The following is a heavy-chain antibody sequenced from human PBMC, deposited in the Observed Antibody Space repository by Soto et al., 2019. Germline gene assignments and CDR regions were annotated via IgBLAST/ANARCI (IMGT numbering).Heavy chain of an antibody. CDR1: GGSISSGGYS. D-gene: IGHD3-3*01. CDR2: IYHSGST. Sequence: PSETLSLTCAVSGGSISSGGYSWSWIRQPPGKGLECIGYIYHSGSTYYNPSLKSRVTISVDRSKNQLSLKLSSVTAADTAVYYCARVYYDFWSGRTMDWFDPWGQGTLVTVSS. CDR3: ARVYYDFWSGRTMDWFDP. J-gene: IGHJ5*02. V-gene: IGHV4-30-2*01.